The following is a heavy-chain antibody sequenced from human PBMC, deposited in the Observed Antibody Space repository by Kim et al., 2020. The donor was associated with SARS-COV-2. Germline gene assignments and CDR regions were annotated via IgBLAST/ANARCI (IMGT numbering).Heavy chain of an antibody. V-gene: IGHV4-34*01. D-gene: IGHD5-12*01. J-gene: IGHJ4*02. CDR1: GGSFSGYY. CDR3: ARYSGPIVATMSDY. CDR2: INHSGST. Sequence: SETLSLTCAVYGGSFSGYYWSWIRQPPGKGLEWIGEINHSGSTNYNPSLKSRVTISVDTSKNQFSLKLSSVTAADTAVYYCARYSGPIVATMSDYWGQGTLVTVSS.